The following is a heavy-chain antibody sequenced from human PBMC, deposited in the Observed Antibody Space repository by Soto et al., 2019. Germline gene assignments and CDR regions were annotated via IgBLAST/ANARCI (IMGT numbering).Heavy chain of an antibody. CDR2: VNPSGGHT. V-gene: IGHV1-46*01. CDR1: GDTFSDYY. CDR3: ARGGQVVVVTAALDY. D-gene: IGHD2-21*02. Sequence: QVQLMQSGAEVKKPGASVKVSCKASGDTFSDYYIHWVRQAPGQGLEWMGTVNPSGGHTTYSQHFRGRVTMTRDTSTSTLHMDLTSLTFEDTAVYYCARGGQVVVVTAALDYWGQGTLVTVSA. J-gene: IGHJ4*02.